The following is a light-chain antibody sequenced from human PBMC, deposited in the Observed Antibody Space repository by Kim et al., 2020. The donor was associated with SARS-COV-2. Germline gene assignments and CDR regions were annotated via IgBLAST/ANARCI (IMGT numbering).Light chain of an antibody. CDR2: GNN. Sequence: KVKIYCSGSNSNIQNNYVCWYQQLAGTETKILIYGNNKRPSGIRERFSGCTSGTAATMGITGVKTGEEADYYCGTWDSSLSGVGFGGGTQGTV. J-gene: IGLJ2*01. CDR1: NSNIQNNY. CDR3: GTWDSSLSGVG. V-gene: IGLV1-51*01.